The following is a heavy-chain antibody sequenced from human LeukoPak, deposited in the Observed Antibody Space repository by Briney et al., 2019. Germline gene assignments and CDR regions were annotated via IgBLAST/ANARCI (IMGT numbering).Heavy chain of an antibody. V-gene: IGHV4-38-2*02. Sequence: PSETLSLTCTVSGYSISSGYYWGWIRQPPGKGLEWIGSIYHSGSTYYNPSLKSRVTISVDTSKNQFSLKLSSVTAADTAVYYCARSVPLPYCSGGSCYSRGGLRIWSYPDYWGQGTLVTVSS. D-gene: IGHD2-15*01. CDR2: IYHSGST. CDR1: GYSISSGYY. CDR3: ARSVPLPYCSGGSCYSRGGLRIWSYPDY. J-gene: IGHJ4*02.